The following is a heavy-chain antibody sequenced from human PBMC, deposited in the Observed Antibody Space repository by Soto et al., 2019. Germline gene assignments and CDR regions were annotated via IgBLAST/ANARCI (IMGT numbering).Heavy chain of an antibody. CDR3: ARGRYGDY. D-gene: IGHD1-1*01. Sequence: QVHLVQSGAEVKKPGASVKVSCKGSGYTFTSYGITWVRPATGQGLEWMGWIRAHNGNTDYAQKLKGRETVTRDTSTSTANMELRSLSTNDTAVYYYARGRYGDYWGQGALVTVSS. V-gene: IGHV1-18*01. CDR2: IRAHNGNT. CDR1: GYTFTSYG. J-gene: IGHJ4*02.